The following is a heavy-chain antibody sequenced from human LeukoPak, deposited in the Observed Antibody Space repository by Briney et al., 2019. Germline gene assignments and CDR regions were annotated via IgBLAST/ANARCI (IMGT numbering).Heavy chain of an antibody. J-gene: IGHJ3*01. V-gene: IGHV3-23*01. CDR3: VKDSSTTSWYFAFDV. Sequence: GGSLRLSCAASGLIFSSYAMTWVRQAPGKGLEWASSFGLYGGTTHYADSVKGRFTISRDNSKNTLYLQMTSLRADDTAVYYCVKDSSTTSWYFAFDVWGQGTMVAVSS. CDR1: GLIFSSYA. CDR2: FGLYGGTT. D-gene: IGHD2-2*01.